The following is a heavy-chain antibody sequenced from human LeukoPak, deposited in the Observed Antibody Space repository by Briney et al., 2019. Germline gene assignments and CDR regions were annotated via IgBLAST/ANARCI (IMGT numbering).Heavy chain of an antibody. V-gene: IGHV3-21*01. D-gene: IGHD6-19*01. J-gene: IGHJ4*02. CDR2: ISSSSSYM. Sequence: GSLRLSCAASGFTFSSYSMNWVRQAPGKGLEWVSSISSSSSYMYYADSVKGRFTISRDNAKNSLYLQMNSLRAEDTAVYYCARLATHSSGWWWGGFDYWGQGTLVTVSS. CDR1: GFTFSSYS. CDR3: ARLATHSSGWWWGGFDY.